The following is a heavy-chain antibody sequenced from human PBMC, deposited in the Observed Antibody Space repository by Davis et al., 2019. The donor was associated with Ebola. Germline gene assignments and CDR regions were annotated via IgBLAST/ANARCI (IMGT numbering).Heavy chain of an antibody. V-gene: IGHV3-7*01. Sequence: PGGSLRLSCAASGFTFSSYWMSWVRQAPGKGLEWVASIKEDGSENYYVDSVKGRFTISRDNARNSLYLQMNSLRAEDTAVYYCARAKYYGMDVWGKGTTVTVSS. J-gene: IGHJ6*04. CDR2: IKEDGSEN. CDR3: ARAKYYGMDV. CDR1: GFTFSSYW. D-gene: IGHD6-6*01.